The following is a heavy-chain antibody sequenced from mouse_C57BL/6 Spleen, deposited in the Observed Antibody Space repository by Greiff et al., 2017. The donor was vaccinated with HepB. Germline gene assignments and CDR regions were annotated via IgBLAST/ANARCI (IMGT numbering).Heavy chain of an antibody. CDR2: IWSGGST. CDR3: ARNLGDGYYVPLDY. CDR1: GFSLTSYG. J-gene: IGHJ2*01. D-gene: IGHD2-3*01. V-gene: IGHV2-2*01. Sequence: VQWVESGPGLVQPSQSLSITCTVSGFSLTSYGVHWVRQSPGKGLEWLGVIWSGGSTDYNAAFISRLSISKDNSKSQVFFKMNSLQADDTAIYYCARNLGDGYYVPLDYWGQGTTLTVSS.